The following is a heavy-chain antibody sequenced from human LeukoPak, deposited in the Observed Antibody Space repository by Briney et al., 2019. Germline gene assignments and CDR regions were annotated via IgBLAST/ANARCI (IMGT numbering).Heavy chain of an antibody. D-gene: IGHD5-18*01. Sequence: SGESLKISCKGSGYSFTSYWIGWVRQMPGKGLEWMGIIYPGDSDTRYSPSFQGQVTISADKSISTAYLQWSSLKASDTAMYYCARQGPLGGYSYGSPFDIWGQGTMVTVSS. CDR1: GYSFTSYW. CDR2: IYPGDSDT. J-gene: IGHJ3*02. V-gene: IGHV5-51*01. CDR3: ARQGPLGGYSYGSPFDI.